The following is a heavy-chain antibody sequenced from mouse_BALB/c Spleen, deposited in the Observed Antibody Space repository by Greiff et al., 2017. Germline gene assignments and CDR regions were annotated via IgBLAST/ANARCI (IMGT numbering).Heavy chain of an antibody. V-gene: IGHV14-4*02. CDR2: IDPENGDT. J-gene: IGHJ3*01. CDR1: GFNIKDYY. CDR3: NAVSSSPFAY. D-gene: IGHD1-1*01. Sequence: VQLKESGAELVRSGASVKLSCTASGFNIKDYYMHWVKQRPEQGLEWIGWIDPENGDTEYAPKFQGKATMTADTSSNTAYLQLSSLTSEDTAVYYCNAVSSSPFAYWGQGTLVTVSA.